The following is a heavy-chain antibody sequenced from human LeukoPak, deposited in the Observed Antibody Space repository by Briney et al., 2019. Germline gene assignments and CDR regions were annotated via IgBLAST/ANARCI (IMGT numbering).Heavy chain of an antibody. D-gene: IGHD6-13*01. Sequence: GGSLRLSCAAPGFTFSSYGMHWVRQAPGKGLEWVAFIRSEGSNKYYAESVKGRFTISRDNSKNTLYLQMNSLRAEDTAVYYCAKDGGIAAEHTLLPWYWGQGTLVTVSS. CDR1: GFTFSSYG. CDR3: AKDGGIAAEHTLLPWY. V-gene: IGHV3-30*02. J-gene: IGHJ4*02. CDR2: IRSEGSNK.